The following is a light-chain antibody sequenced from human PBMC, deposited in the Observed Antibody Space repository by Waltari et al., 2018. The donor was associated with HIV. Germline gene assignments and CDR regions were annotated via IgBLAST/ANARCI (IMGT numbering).Light chain of an antibody. J-gene: IGLJ3*02. V-gene: IGLV2-14*01. CDR3: SSYTSSSTLV. Sequence: QSALTQPASVSGSPGQSITIPCTGTSSDVGGYNYFSWYQQHPGKAPNRMIYEVSNRPSGVSNRFSGSKSGNTASLTISGLQAEDEADYYCSSYTSSSTLVFGGGTKLTVL. CDR2: EVS. CDR1: SSDVGGYNY.